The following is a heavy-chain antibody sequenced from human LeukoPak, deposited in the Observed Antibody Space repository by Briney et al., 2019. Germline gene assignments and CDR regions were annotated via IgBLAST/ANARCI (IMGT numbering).Heavy chain of an antibody. Sequence: SETLSLTCAVSGFFISSGYYWGWIRQPPGKGLEWIASIYRNENTFYNPSLQSRVTISVDTSRNQISLQLGSATAADTAVYYCARAYSRTPGDYYFDSWGQGTVVTVSS. J-gene: IGHJ4*02. CDR1: GFFISSGYY. D-gene: IGHD4-11*01. V-gene: IGHV4-38-2*01. CDR3: ARAYSRTPGDYYFDS. CDR2: IYRNENT.